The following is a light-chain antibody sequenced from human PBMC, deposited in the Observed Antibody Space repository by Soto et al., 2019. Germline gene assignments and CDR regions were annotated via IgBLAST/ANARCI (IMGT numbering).Light chain of an antibody. CDR1: QSVNNY. CDR3: QQYNNWPRT. CDR2: DAS. V-gene: IGKV3-15*01. J-gene: IGKJ1*01. Sequence: EIGLTQSASTLSLSPGDPATLSCRASQSVNNYLGWYQQKPGQAPRLLMYDASTRATGIPARFSGSGSGTEFTLTISSLQSEDFAVYYCQQYNNWPRTFGQGTKVDIK.